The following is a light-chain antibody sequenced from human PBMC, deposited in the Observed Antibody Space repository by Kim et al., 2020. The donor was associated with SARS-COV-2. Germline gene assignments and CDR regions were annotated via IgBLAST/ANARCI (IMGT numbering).Light chain of an antibody. V-gene: IGLV1-44*01. J-gene: IGLJ1*01. CDR2: IDT. Sequence: ELTQPPSASGTPGQRVTISCSGSSPNIGANTVNWYQQLPGTAPKLLIYIDTQRPSGVPDRFSGSRSGTSASLAISGLQSEDEADYYCAAWDDSLSLYVFGTGTKVTVL. CDR1: SPNIGANT. CDR3: AAWDDSLSLYV.